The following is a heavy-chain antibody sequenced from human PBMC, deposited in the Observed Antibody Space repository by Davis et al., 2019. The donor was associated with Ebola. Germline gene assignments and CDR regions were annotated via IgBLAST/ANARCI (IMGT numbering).Heavy chain of an antibody. CDR3: ARRSGSY. Sequence: GESLKISCAASGFTFSSYGMHWVRQAPGKGLEWVAVIWFDGSNKYYADSVKGRFIISRDNSKNTLYLQMNSLRAEDTAVYYCARRSGSYWGQGTLVTVSS. D-gene: IGHD1-26*01. V-gene: IGHV3-33*01. CDR1: GFTFSSYG. CDR2: IWFDGSNK. J-gene: IGHJ4*02.